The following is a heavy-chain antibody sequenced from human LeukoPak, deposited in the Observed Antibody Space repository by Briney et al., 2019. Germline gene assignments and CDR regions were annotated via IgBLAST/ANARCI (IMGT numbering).Heavy chain of an antibody. CDR1: GYTFTGYY. CDR3: ARFGTVDYYYYYMDV. CDR2: INPNSGGT. D-gene: IGHD1-14*01. V-gene: IGHV1-2*02. J-gene: IGHJ6*03. Sequence: GASVKVSCKASGYTFTGYYMHWVRQAPGQGLEWMGWINPNSGGTNYAQKFQGRVTMTRDTSISTAYMELSRLRSDDTAVYYCARFGTVDYYYYYMDVWGKGTTVTISS.